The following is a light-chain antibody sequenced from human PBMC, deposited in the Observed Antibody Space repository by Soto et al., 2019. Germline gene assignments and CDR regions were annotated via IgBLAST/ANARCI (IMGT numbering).Light chain of an antibody. Sequence: IVMTQSPATLSVSPGESATLSCRASQRVYSNLAWYQQRPGQAPRLLIYGASTRATGVPARFSGRGSGTEFTLTISSLQSEDFAVYYCQQYTNWPPNTFGQGTRLEIK. V-gene: IGKV3-15*01. CDR3: QQYTNWPPNT. CDR1: QRVYSN. J-gene: IGKJ5*01. CDR2: GAS.